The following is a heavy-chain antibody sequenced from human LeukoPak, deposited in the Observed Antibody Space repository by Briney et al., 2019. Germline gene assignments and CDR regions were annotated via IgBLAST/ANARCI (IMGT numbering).Heavy chain of an antibody. CDR2: IYPGDSDT. Sequence: GESLKISCKGSGYSFTSYWIGWVRQMPGKGLEWMGIIYPGDSDTRYSPSFQGQVTISADKSISTAYLQWSSLKASDTAMYYCARLGPPGGGPTHFDPWGQGTLVTVSS. J-gene: IGHJ5*02. CDR1: GYSFTSYW. CDR3: ARLGPPGGGPTHFDP. D-gene: IGHD3-16*01. V-gene: IGHV5-51*01.